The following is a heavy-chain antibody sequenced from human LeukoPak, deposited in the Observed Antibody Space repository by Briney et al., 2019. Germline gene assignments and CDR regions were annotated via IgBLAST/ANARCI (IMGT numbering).Heavy chain of an antibody. J-gene: IGHJ6*02. CDR2: IRSKAYRGTT. D-gene: IGHD5-18*01. CDR1: GFNFGDHA. V-gene: IGHV3-49*04. Sequence: GGSLRLSCTTSGFNFGDHAMTWVRQDPGKGLEWVGFIRSKAYRGTTEYAASVKGRFTISRDDSKSVVYLQMNSLKSEDTAVYYCSRGPIQLWVHNGVDVWGQGTTVTVSS. CDR3: SRGPIQLWVHNGVDV.